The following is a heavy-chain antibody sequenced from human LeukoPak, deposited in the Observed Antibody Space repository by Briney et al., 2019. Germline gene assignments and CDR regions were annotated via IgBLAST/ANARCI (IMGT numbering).Heavy chain of an antibody. D-gene: IGHD3-22*01. CDR2: IIPILGVA. CDR3: ARTYYYDSSGYYADY. CDR1: GGTFSSYA. J-gene: IGHJ4*02. Sequence: SVKVSCKASGGTFSSYAISWVRQAPGQGLEWMGRIIPILGVANYAQKFQGRVTITADKSTSTAYMELSSLRSEDTAVYYCARTYYYDSSGYYADYWGQGTLVTVSS. V-gene: IGHV1-69*04.